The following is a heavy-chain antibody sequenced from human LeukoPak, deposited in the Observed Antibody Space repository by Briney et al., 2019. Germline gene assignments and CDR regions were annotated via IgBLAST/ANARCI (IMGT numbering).Heavy chain of an antibody. Sequence: SETLSLTCAVYGGSFSGYYWSWIRQPPGKGLEWIGEINHSGSTNCNPSLKSRVTISVDTSKNQFSLKLTSVTAADTAVYYCAASIAAAGRLGVFDIWGQGTMVTVSS. V-gene: IGHV4-34*01. J-gene: IGHJ3*02. D-gene: IGHD6-13*01. CDR3: AASIAAAGRLGVFDI. CDR1: GGSFSGYY. CDR2: INHSGST.